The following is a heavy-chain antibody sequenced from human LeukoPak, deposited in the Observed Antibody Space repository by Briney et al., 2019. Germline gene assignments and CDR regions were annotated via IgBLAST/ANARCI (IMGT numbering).Heavy chain of an antibody. V-gene: IGHV3-66*01. CDR3: ARDNGFWGGYYLYYYMDV. CDR2: SDGDT. D-gene: IGHD3-3*01. Sequence: SDGDTSYADSVKGRFTISRDISKNSLYLQMNSLRAEDTAVYYCARDNGFWGGYYLYYYMDVWGKGTTVTVSS. J-gene: IGHJ6*03.